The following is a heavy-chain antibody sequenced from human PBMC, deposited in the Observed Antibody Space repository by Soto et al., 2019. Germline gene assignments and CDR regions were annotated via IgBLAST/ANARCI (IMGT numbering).Heavy chain of an antibody. CDR2: ISAHNGNT. Sequence: QAHLVQSGPEVKKPGASVKVSCKGSGYIFTSYGIAWVRQAPGQGLEWMGWISAHNGNTEYSQKLQGRVTVTRDTSTSTAYLELRILRSDDTALYYCARGRYGDYWGQGALVTVSS. D-gene: IGHD4-17*01. J-gene: IGHJ4*02. V-gene: IGHV1-18*01. CDR3: ARGRYGDY. CDR1: GYIFTSYG.